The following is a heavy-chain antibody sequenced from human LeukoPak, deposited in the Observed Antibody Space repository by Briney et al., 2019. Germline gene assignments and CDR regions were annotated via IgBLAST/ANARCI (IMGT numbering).Heavy chain of an antibody. CDR1: GYSISSGYY. D-gene: IGHD1-14*01. V-gene: IGHV4-38-2*02. CDR2: IYHSGST. CDR3: ARDRNPAGARDWFDP. J-gene: IGHJ5*02. Sequence: HLETLSLTCTVSGYSISSGYYWGWIRQPPGKGLEWIGSIYHSGSTYYNPSLKSRVTISVDTSKNQFSLKLSSVTAADTAVYYCARDRNPAGARDWFDPWGQGTLVTVSS.